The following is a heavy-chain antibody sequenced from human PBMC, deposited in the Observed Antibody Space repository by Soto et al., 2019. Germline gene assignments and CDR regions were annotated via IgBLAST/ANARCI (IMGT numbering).Heavy chain of an antibody. V-gene: IGHV3-33*01. D-gene: IGHD3-16*01. CDR2: LWSDGIQK. CDR3: VRGGKTAGAYDI. Sequence: QVQLMESGGGVVQPGRSLRLSCAAYAFTVSDWGMHWVRQAPGKGLEWVAVLWSDGIQKYYVDSVRGRFTISRDTFENTLFLEMTSLTAEDSAVYYCVRGGKTAGAYDIWGQGTLVTVS. CDR1: AFTVSDWG. J-gene: IGHJ3*02.